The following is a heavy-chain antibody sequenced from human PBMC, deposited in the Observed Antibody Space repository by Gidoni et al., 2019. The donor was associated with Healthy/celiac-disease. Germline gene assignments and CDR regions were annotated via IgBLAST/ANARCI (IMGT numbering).Heavy chain of an antibody. CDR2: IYYSGST. CDR3: ARHVRYDYIWGSYRP. Sequence: QLQLQESGPGLVKPSETLSLTCTVSGGSISSSSYYWGWIRQPPGKGLEWIGSIYYSGSTYYNPSLKSRVTISVDTSKNQFSLKLSSVTAADTAVYYCARHVRYDYIWGSYRPWGQGTLVTVSS. J-gene: IGHJ4*02. D-gene: IGHD3-16*02. V-gene: IGHV4-39*01. CDR1: GGSISSSSYY.